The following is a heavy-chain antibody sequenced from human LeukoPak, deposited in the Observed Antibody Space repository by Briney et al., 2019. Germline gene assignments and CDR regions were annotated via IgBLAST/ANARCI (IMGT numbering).Heavy chain of an antibody. D-gene: IGHD3-22*01. J-gene: IGHJ3*02. CDR2: INHSGST. CDR3: ARTPYYYDSSGAGAFDI. Sequence: PETLSLTCAVYGGSFSGYYWSWIRQPPGEGLEWIGEINHSGSTNYNPSLKSRVTISVDTSKNQFSLKLSSVTAADTAVYYCARTPYYYDSSGAGAFDIWGQGTMVTVSS. CDR1: GGSFSGYY. V-gene: IGHV4-34*01.